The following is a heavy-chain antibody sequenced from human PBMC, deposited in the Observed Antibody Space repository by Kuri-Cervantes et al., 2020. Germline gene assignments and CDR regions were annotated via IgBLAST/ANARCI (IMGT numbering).Heavy chain of an antibody. CDR3: ARWGYASSSRIFDY. CDR2: IYYSGST. V-gene: IGHV4-59*08. CDR1: GGSISSYY. Sequence: SETLSLTCTVSGGSISSYYWSWIRQPPGKGLEWIGYIYYSGSTNYNPSLKSRVTISEDTSKNQFSLNLSSVTAADTAVYYCARWGYASSSRIFDYWGQGTLVTVSS. J-gene: IGHJ4*02. D-gene: IGHD6-6*01.